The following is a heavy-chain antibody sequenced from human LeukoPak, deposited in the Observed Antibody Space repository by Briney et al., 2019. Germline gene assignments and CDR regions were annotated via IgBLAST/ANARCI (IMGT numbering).Heavy chain of an antibody. CDR1: GFTFSNAW. V-gene: IGHV3-15*01. CDR3: TTNVERRSYYYYYGMDV. Sequence: GGSLRLSCAASGFTFSNAWMSWVREAPGKGLEWVGRIKSKTDGGTTDYAAHVKGRFTISRDDSKNTLYLQMNSLKTEDTAVYYCTTNVERRSYYYYYGMDVWGQGTTVTVSS. CDR2: IKSKTDGGTT. D-gene: IGHD1-1*01. J-gene: IGHJ6*02.